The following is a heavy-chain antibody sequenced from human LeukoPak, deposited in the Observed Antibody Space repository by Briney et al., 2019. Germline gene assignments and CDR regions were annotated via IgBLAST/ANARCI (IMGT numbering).Heavy chain of an antibody. V-gene: IGHV3-30*18. Sequence: PGGSLRLSCAASGFTFSSYGMHWVRQAPGKGLEWVAVISYDGSNKYYADSVKGRFTISRDNSKNTLYLQMNSLRAEDTAVYYCAKGHYYDSSGYIDYWGQGTLVTVSS. D-gene: IGHD3-22*01. J-gene: IGHJ4*02. CDR3: AKGHYYDSSGYIDY. CDR1: GFTFSSYG. CDR2: ISYDGSNK.